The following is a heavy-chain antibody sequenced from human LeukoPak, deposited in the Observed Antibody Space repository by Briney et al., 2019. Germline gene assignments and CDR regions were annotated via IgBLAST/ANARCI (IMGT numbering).Heavy chain of an antibody. D-gene: IGHD6-13*01. CDR2: ISSSSTTI. Sequence: GGSLRLSCAASGFTFTSYGMNWVRQAPGKGLEWVSYISSSSTTIYYADSVKGRFTISRDNAKNSLFLQMNSLRAEDTAVYYCARDPYSSSWYYFDYWGQGTLVTVSS. CDR1: GFTFTSYG. V-gene: IGHV3-48*01. J-gene: IGHJ4*02. CDR3: ARDPYSSSWYYFDY.